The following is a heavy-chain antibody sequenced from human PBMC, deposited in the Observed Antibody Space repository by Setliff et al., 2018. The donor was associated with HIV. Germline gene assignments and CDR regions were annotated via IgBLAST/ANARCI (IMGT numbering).Heavy chain of an antibody. D-gene: IGHD3-3*01. V-gene: IGHV4-39*01. CDR1: GGSMNSSSYY. CDR3: SRSDFWVGYTALYNWFDP. CDR2: IYYSGKT. Sequence: ETLSLTCTVSGGSMNSSSYYWGRIRQPPGKGLEWLGSIYYSGKTYDNPSLKSRVTLSVDTSKNQFFLKLNSVTAADTAVYYCSRSDFWVGYTALYNWFDPWGQGTLVTVSS. J-gene: IGHJ5*02.